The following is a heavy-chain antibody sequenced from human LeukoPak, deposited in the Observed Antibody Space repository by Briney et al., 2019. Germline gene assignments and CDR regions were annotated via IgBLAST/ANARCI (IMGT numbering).Heavy chain of an antibody. CDR1: SFSFSDFW. CDR2: IKRFGSEK. D-gene: IGHD3-10*01. V-gene: IGHV3-7*01. CDR3: ARSSSQGFDSFDY. Sequence: GGSLRLSCVASSFSFSDFWMSWVRQRPGKELEWVATIKRFGSEKTYLDSVKGRFTISRDDSKSTLSLQMNNLGADDSGLYYCARSSSQGFDSFDYWGQGALVTVSS. J-gene: IGHJ4*02.